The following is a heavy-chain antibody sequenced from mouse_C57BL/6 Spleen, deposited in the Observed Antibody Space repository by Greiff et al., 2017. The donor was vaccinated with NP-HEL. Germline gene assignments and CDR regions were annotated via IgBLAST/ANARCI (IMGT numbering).Heavy chain of an antibody. D-gene: IGHD2-3*01. Sequence: VQLQQSGAELVRPGASVKLSCKASGYTFTDYYINWVKQRPGPGLEWIARIYPGSGNTYYNEKFKGKATLTAEKSSSTAYMQLSSLTSEDSAVYFCARSYDPQAWFAYWGQGTLVTVSA. V-gene: IGHV1-76*01. CDR3: ARSYDPQAWFAY. J-gene: IGHJ3*01. CDR2: IYPGSGNT. CDR1: GYTFTDYY.